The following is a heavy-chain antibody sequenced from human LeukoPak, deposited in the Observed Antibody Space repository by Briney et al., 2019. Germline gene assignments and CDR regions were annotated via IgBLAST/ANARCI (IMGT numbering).Heavy chain of an antibody. CDR1: GFTFSSYA. CDR3: AKDSRVYYGSGSYYPRDY. J-gene: IGHJ4*02. CDR2: ISGSGGST. D-gene: IGHD3-10*01. Sequence: GGSLRLSCAASGFTFSSYAMSWVRQAPGKGLEWVSAISGSGGSTYYADSVKGRFTISRDNSKNTLYLQMNSLRAEDTAVYYCAKDSRVYYGSGSYYPRDYWGQGTLVTVSS. V-gene: IGHV3-23*01.